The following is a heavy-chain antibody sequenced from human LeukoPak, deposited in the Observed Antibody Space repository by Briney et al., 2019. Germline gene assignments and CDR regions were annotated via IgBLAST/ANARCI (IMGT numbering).Heavy chain of an antibody. CDR3: ATERYGDYVATFDY. CDR1: VYTLTELS. V-gene: IGHV1-24*01. D-gene: IGHD4-17*01. Sequence: ASVTVSCTVSVYTLTELSMHWVRQAPGKGLEWMGGFDPEDGETIYAQKFQGRVTMTEDTSTDTAYMELSSLRSEDTAVYYCATERYGDYVATFDYWGQGTLVTVSS. CDR2: FDPEDGET. J-gene: IGHJ4*02.